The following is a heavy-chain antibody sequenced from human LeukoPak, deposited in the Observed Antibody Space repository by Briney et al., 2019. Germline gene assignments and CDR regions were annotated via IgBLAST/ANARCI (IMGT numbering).Heavy chain of an antibody. CDR2: ISGYNGNT. CDR1: GYTFTSYG. Sequence: ASVKVSCKAYGYTFTSYGISWVRQAPGQGLEWMGWISGYNGNTNYAQKVQGRVTMTTDTSTSTAYMELNRLRSDDTAIFYCARGYYDSSDYEYFQHWGQGTLVTVSS. J-gene: IGHJ1*01. CDR3: ARGYYDSSDYEYFQH. D-gene: IGHD3-22*01. V-gene: IGHV1-18*01.